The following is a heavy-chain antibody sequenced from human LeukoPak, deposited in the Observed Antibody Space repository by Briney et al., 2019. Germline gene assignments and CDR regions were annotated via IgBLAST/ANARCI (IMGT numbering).Heavy chain of an antibody. CDR1: GGSISSYY. CDR2: IYTSGST. Sequence: PSETLSLTCTVSGGSISSYYWSWIRQPAGKGLEWIGRIYTSGSTNYNPSLKSRVTMSVDTSKNQFSLKLSPVTAADTAVYYCARGNFCSGGSFYSEEGGYFDYWGQGTLVTVSS. J-gene: IGHJ4*02. CDR3: ARGNFCSGGSFYSEEGGYFDY. V-gene: IGHV4-4*07. D-gene: IGHD2-15*01.